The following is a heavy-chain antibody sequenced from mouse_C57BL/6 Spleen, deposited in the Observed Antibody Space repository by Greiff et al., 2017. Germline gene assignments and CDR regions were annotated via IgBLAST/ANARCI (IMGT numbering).Heavy chain of an antibody. V-gene: IGHV5-17*01. CDR3: ARPDWGGDYYFDY. J-gene: IGHJ2*01. CDR1: GFTFSDYG. CDR2: ISSGSSTI. D-gene: IGHD4-1*01. Sequence: EVKLVESGGGLVKPGGSLKLSCAASGFTFSDYGMHWVRQAPEKGLEWVAYISSGSSTIYYADTVKGRFTISRDNAKNTLFLQMSSLRSEDTAIYYCARPDWGGDYYFDYWGQGTTLTVSS.